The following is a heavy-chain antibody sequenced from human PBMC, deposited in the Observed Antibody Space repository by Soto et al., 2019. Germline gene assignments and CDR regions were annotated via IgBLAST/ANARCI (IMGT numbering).Heavy chain of an antibody. V-gene: IGHV4-61*01. CDR1: GGSVSNDNFY. CDR3: ARGLTMGQLPSNFDH. CDR2: VHSSGIT. D-gene: IGHD3-16*01. Sequence: KPSETLSLTCTVSGGSVSNDNFYWSWIRQPPGKGLEWIGYVHSSGITNYNPSLKRRVTISVDTSRNQFSLRLSSVTAADTAVYYCARGLTMGQLPSNFDHWGQGTLVTVSS. J-gene: IGHJ5*02.